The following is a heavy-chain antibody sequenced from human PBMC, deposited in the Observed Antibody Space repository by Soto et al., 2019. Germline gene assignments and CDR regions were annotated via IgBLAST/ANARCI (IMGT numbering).Heavy chain of an antibody. CDR1: GGSISSYY. V-gene: IGHV4-59*01. Sequence: SETLSLTCTVSGGSISSYYWSWIRQPPGKGLEWIGYIYYSGSTNYNPSLKSRVTISVDTSKNQFSLKLSSVTAADTAVYYCASGTVTTKGLDYWGQGTLVTVSS. J-gene: IGHJ4*02. CDR2: IYYSGST. CDR3: ASGTVTTKGLDY. D-gene: IGHD4-17*01.